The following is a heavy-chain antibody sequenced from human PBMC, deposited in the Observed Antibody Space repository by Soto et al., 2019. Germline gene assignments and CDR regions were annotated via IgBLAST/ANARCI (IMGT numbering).Heavy chain of an antibody. J-gene: IGHJ6*02. V-gene: IGHV3-30-3*01. D-gene: IGHD3-9*01. CDR1: GFTFSSYA. CDR2: ISYDGSNK. Sequence: QVQLVESGGGVVQPGRSLRLSCAASGFTFSSYAMHWVRQAPGKGLEWVAVISYDGSNKYYADSVKGRFTISRDNSKNTLYLQMNSLRAEDTAVYYCARDSLTGYYYYGMDVWGQGTTVTVSS. CDR3: ARDSLTGYYYYGMDV.